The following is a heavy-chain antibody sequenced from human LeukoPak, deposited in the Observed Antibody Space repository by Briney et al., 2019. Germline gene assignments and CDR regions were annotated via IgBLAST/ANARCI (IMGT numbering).Heavy chain of an antibody. Sequence: PSETLSLTCGVSVGSINSGNWWTWVRQSPGKGLEWIGEIHHNGTRNYNPSLKSRVTISADTFKNHFSLIVTFLTAADTAVYYCAAAPILRGEGGEHYKYGMDVWGQGTTVIVSS. J-gene: IGHJ6*02. D-gene: IGHD2-2*02. CDR3: AAAPILRGEGGEHYKYGMDV. V-gene: IGHV4/OR15-8*01. CDR1: VGSINSGNW. CDR2: IHHNGTR.